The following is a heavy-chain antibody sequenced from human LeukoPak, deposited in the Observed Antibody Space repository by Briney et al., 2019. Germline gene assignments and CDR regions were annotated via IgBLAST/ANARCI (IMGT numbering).Heavy chain of an antibody. CDR3: ARVAWFGELLGNWFDP. CDR1: VGSISSYY. D-gene: IGHD3-10*01. CDR2: NYYSGST. V-gene: IGHV4-59*01. J-gene: IGHJ5*02. Sequence: SQTLSLICTVSVGSISSYYWSWIRQHPGKGLERLGYNYYSGSTNYNPSLKSRVTISVDTSKNQFSLKLSSVAAADTAVYYCARVAWFGELLGNWFDPWGQGTLVTVSS.